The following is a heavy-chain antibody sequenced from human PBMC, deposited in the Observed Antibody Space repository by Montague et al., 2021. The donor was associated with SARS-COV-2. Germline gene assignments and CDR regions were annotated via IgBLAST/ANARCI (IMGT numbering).Heavy chain of an antibody. D-gene: IGHD5-18*01. J-gene: IGHJ4*02. CDR3: ARREYSYGWGD. CDR1: GGPISGSSDY. Sequence: SETLSLTCTVTGGPISGSSDYWGWIRQSPGKGLGWIASVDYSGNTYYSPSLKSRLTISVDTSKNQFSLKLNSMTAADTALYYCARREYSYGWGDWGQGTLVTVSS. CDR2: VDYSGNT. V-gene: IGHV4-39*01.